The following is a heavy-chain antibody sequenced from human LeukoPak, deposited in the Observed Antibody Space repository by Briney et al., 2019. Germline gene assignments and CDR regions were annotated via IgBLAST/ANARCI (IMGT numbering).Heavy chain of an antibody. D-gene: IGHD2-2*01. Sequence: SVKVSCKASGGTFSSYAISWARQAPGQGLEWMGGIIPIFGTANYAQKFQGRVTITADESTSTAYMELSSLRSEDTAVYYCARDLTIVVVPAATGRPGWFDPWGQGTLVTVSS. CDR2: IIPIFGTA. CDR1: GGTFSSYA. V-gene: IGHV1-69*01. CDR3: ARDLTIVVVPAATGRPGWFDP. J-gene: IGHJ5*02.